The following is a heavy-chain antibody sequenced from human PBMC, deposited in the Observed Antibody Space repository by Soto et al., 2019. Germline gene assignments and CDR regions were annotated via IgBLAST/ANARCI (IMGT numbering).Heavy chain of an antibody. V-gene: IGHV1-69*13. D-gene: IGHD3-3*01. CDR1: GGTFSTYA. CDR2: IIPIFGTA. J-gene: IGHJ3*02. CDR3: AREIFGVIISGGSDAFDI. Sequence: SVKVSCKASGGTFSTYAISWVRQAPGQGLEWMGGIIPIFGTAKYAQKVQGRVTITADESTSTAYMELSSLRSEDTAVYYCAREIFGVIISGGSDAFDIWGQGTMVTVSS.